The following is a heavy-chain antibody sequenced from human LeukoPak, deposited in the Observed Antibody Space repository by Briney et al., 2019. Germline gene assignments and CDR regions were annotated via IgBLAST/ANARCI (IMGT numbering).Heavy chain of an antibody. CDR3: AKDQALRAEYFQH. V-gene: IGHV3-33*06. CDR1: GFTFSSYG. D-gene: IGHD3-16*01. CDR2: IWYDGSNK. Sequence: GGSLGLSCAASGFTFSSYGMHWVRQAPGKGLEWVAVIWYDGSNKYYADSVKGRFTISRDNSKNTLYLQMNSLRAEDTAVYYCAKDQALRAEYFQHWGQGTLVTVSS. J-gene: IGHJ1*01.